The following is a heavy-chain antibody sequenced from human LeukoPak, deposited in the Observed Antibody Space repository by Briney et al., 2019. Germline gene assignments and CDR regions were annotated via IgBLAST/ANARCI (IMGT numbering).Heavy chain of an antibody. J-gene: IGHJ1*01. D-gene: IGHD3-22*01. Sequence: ASVKVSCKASGYSFTSYAMNWVRQAPGQGLEWMGWINTNTGNPTYAQGFTGRFVFSLDTSVSTAYLQISSLKAEDTAVYYCASQAHPYYYDSQTGEYFQHWGQGTLVTVSS. CDR2: INTNTGNP. V-gene: IGHV7-4-1*02. CDR3: ASQAHPYYYDSQTGEYFQH. CDR1: GYSFTSYA.